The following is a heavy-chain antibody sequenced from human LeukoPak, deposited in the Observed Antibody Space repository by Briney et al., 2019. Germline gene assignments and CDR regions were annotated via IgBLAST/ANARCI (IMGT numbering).Heavy chain of an antibody. J-gene: IGHJ4*02. CDR3: ARGRPTPGTDY. V-gene: IGHV3-7*04. CDR2: INEDGSVK. D-gene: IGHD6-13*01. Sequence: GGSLRLSCAASGFTFSSYEMNWVRQAPGKGLEWVANINEDGSVKTHVESVKGRFTISRDNAKNVLYLQMNSLRAEDTGMYYCARGRPTPGTDYWGQGILVTVSS. CDR1: GFTFSSYE.